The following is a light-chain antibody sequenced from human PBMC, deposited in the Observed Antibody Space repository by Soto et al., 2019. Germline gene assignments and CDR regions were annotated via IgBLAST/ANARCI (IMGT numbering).Light chain of an antibody. V-gene: IGLV2-14*03. CDR2: AVS. Sequence: QGSLNQPASVFGSPGQSITISCSGTSSHIGSYNHVAWYQQFPGKSPKLMIYAVSDRPPGVSDRFSGSKSGITASLTISGLQTEDEADYYCISYTDRQSYLFGTGTKVTVL. CDR3: ISYTDRQSYL. CDR1: SSHIGSYNH. J-gene: IGLJ1*01.